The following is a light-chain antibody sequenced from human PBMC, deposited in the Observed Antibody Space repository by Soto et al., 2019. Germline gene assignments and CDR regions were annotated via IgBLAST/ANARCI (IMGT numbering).Light chain of an antibody. CDR3: QQYNNWPPYT. J-gene: IGKJ2*01. V-gene: IGKV3-15*01. CDR1: QSVGSK. Sequence: EVVMTQSPATLSVSPGERATLSCRTSQSVGSKLAWYQQKPGQAPRLLISGASTRATGVPARFSGSGSGTEFTLSISSLQSEDFAVYYCQQYNNWPPYTFGQGTKLEIK. CDR2: GAS.